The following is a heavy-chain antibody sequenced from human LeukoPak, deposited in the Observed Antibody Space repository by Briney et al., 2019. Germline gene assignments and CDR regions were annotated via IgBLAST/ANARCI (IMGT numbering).Heavy chain of an antibody. CDR3: ARLEEYYYDSSGHFDY. V-gene: IGHV5-51*01. D-gene: IGHD3-22*01. Sequence: GESLQISCKGSGYSFTSYWIGWVRQMPGKGLEWMGIIYPGDSDTRYSPSFQGQVTISADKSISTAYLQWSSLKASDTAMYYCARLEEYYYDSSGHFDYWGQGTLVTVSS. CDR2: IYPGDSDT. CDR1: GYSFTSYW. J-gene: IGHJ4*02.